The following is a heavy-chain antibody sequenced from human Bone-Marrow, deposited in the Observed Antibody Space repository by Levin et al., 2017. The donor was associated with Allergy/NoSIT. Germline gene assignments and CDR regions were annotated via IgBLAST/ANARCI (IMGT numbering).Heavy chain of an antibody. CDR3: AKGYSSSSHWFDP. J-gene: IGHJ5*02. V-gene: IGHV3-30*18. CDR2: ISYDGSNK. CDR1: GFTFSSYG. D-gene: IGHD6-6*01. Sequence: PGGSLRLSCAASGFTFSSYGMHWVRQAPGKGLEWVAVISYDGSNKYYADSVKGRFTISRDNSKNTLYLQMNSLRAEDTAVYYCAKGYSSSSHWFDPWGQGTLVTVSS.